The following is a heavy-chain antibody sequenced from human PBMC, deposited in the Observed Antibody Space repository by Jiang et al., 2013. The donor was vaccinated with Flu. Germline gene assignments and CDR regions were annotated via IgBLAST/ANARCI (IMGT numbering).Heavy chain of an antibody. CDR3: ASGLLERYYYYGMDV. J-gene: IGHJ6*02. CDR1: GYTFTTYF. V-gene: IGHV1-46*01. Sequence: GAEVKKPGASVKVSCKASGYTFTTYFMHWVRQAPGQGLEWMGIINPSGGTPTFAQKFQGRVSMTRDTSTSTVYMELSSLRYEDTAVYYCASGLLERYYYYGMDVWGQGITVTVSS. CDR2: INPSGGTP. D-gene: IGHD1-26*01.